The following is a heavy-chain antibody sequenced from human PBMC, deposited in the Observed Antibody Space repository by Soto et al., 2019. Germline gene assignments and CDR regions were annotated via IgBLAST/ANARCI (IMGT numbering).Heavy chain of an antibody. CDR1: GFTFSSYG. Sequence: GGSLRLSCAASGFTFSSYGMHWVRQAPGKGLEWVAVIWYDGSNKYYADSVKGRFTISRDNSKNTLYLQMNSLRAEDTAVYYCARAVVVVVAATNHDAFDIWGQGTMVTVS. CDR2: IWYDGSNK. CDR3: ARAVVVVVAATNHDAFDI. V-gene: IGHV3-33*01. J-gene: IGHJ3*02. D-gene: IGHD2-15*01.